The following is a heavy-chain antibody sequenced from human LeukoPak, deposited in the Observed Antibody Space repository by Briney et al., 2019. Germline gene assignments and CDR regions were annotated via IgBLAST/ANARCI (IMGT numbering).Heavy chain of an antibody. Sequence: GSLRLSCAASEFTFSSYGMHWVRQAPGKGLEGVAVISYDGNNKYYADSVQGRFTISRDNSKNTLYLQMNSLRAEDTAVYFCAKDSQVAMVRGVIRPYYFDYWGQGTLVTVSS. CDR2: ISYDGNNK. V-gene: IGHV3-30*18. CDR3: AKDSQVAMVRGVIRPYYFDY. CDR1: EFTFSSYG. J-gene: IGHJ4*02. D-gene: IGHD3-10*01.